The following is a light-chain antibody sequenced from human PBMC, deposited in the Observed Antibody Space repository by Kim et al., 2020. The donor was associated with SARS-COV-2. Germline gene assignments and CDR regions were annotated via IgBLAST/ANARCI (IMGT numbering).Light chain of an antibody. J-gene: IGKJ1*01. Sequence: ASVGDRVTITCRASQDISNYLSWYQQKAGKAPRLLIYAASALQPGVPSRFSGSGSGTDFTLTITSLQPEDVATYFCQKYDGAPWAFGQGTKVDFK. CDR3: QKYDGAPWA. V-gene: IGKV1-27*01. CDR1: QDISNY. CDR2: AAS.